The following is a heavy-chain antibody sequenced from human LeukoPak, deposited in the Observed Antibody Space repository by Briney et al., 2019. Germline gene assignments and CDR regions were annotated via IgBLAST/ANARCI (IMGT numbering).Heavy chain of an antibody. D-gene: IGHD6-13*01. CDR2: IYTSGST. V-gene: IGHV4-4*07. J-gene: IGHJ5*02. Sequence: SETLSLTCTVSGGSISSYYWSWIRQPAGKGLEWIGRIYTSGSTNYNPSLKSRVTMSVDTSKNQFSLKLSSVTAADTAVYCCARDPGVIAAAPNWFDPWGQGTLVTVSS. CDR1: GGSISSYY. CDR3: ARDPGVIAAAPNWFDP.